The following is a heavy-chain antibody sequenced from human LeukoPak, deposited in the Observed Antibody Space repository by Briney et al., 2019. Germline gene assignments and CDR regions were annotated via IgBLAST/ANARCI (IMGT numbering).Heavy chain of an antibody. CDR1: GGSISTSNYY. D-gene: IGHD3-10*01. CDR2: IFYSGST. V-gene: IGHV4-39*07. J-gene: IGHJ4*02. Sequence: SETLSLTCNVSGGSISTSNYYWGWIRQPPGKGLEWIGNIFYSGSTYYSPSLKSRVTISLDTSRNQFSLKLNSVTAADTAVYYCASPYYYASGSFDVWGQGTLVTVSS. CDR3: ASPYYYASGSFDV.